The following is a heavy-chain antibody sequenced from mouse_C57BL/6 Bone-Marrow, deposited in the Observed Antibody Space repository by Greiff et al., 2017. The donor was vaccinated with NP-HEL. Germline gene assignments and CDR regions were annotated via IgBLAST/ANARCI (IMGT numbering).Heavy chain of an antibody. V-gene: IGHV1-5*01. CDR1: GYTFTSYW. CDR2: IYPGNSDT. D-gene: IGHD1-1*01. CDR3: TRRSPIYYYGSSLHYYAMDY. J-gene: IGHJ4*01. Sequence: EVQRVESGTVLARPGASVKMSCKTSGYTFTSYWMHWVKQSPGQGLEWIGAIYPGNSDTSYNQKFKGKAKLTAVTSASTAYMELSSLTNEDSAVYYCTRRSPIYYYGSSLHYYAMDYWGQGTSVTVSS.